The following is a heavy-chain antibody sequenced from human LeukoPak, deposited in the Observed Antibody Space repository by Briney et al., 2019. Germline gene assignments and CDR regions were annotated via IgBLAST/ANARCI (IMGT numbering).Heavy chain of an antibody. V-gene: IGHV4-59*02. CDR3: ARIESGGTYFYYYCMDV. Sequence: SETLSLTCAVSGDSGSSHYWTWIRQPPGKGLEWIGYISLTGTTNYNPSLKSRVTISVDPFKSQFSLILTSVTAADTAVYYCARIESGGTYFYYYCMDVWGKGTAVTASS. CDR1: GDSGSSHY. CDR2: ISLTGTT. J-gene: IGHJ6*03. D-gene: IGHD1-26*01.